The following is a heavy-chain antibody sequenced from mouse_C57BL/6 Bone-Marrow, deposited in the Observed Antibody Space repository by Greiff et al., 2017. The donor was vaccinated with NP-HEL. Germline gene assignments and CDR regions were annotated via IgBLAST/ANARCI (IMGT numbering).Heavy chain of an antibody. J-gene: IGHJ3*01. CDR3: TDSQVGRGFAY. V-gene: IGHV6-3*01. CDR2: IRLKSDNYAT. Sequence: EVQGVESGGGLVQPGGSMKLSCVASGFTFSNYWMNWVRQSPEKGLEWVAQIRLKSDNYATHYAESVKGRFTISRDDSKSSVYLQMNNLRAEDTGIYYCTDSQVGRGFAYWGQGTLVTVSA. D-gene: IGHD4-1*01. CDR1: GFTFSNYW.